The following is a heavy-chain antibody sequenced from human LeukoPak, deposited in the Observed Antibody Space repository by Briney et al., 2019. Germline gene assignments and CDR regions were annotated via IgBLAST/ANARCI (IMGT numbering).Heavy chain of an antibody. Sequence: GGSLRLSCAASGFTFSSYEMNWVRQAPGKGLEWVSYISSSGSTIYYADSVKGRFTISRDNSKKKLYLQMNSLRAEDTAVYYCAREIGPIQLHLWGSAFDYWGQGTLVTVSS. V-gene: IGHV3-48*03. J-gene: IGHJ4*02. CDR2: ISSSGSTI. CDR1: GFTFSSYE. D-gene: IGHD5-18*01. CDR3: AREIGPIQLHLWGSAFDY.